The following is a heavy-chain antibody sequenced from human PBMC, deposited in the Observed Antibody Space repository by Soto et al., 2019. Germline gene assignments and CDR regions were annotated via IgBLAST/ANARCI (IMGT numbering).Heavy chain of an antibody. J-gene: IGHJ5*02. V-gene: IGHV3-21*01. D-gene: IGHD5-12*01. CDR2: TSSSSSYI. CDR1: GFTFSSYS. CDR3: ASYSGYDFFWFDP. Sequence: EVQLVESGGGLVKPGGSLRLSCAASGFTFSSYSMNWVRQAPGKGLEWVSATSSSSSYIYYADSVKGRFTISRDNAKNSLYLQMNSLRADDTAVYYCASYSGYDFFWFDPWGQGTLVTVT.